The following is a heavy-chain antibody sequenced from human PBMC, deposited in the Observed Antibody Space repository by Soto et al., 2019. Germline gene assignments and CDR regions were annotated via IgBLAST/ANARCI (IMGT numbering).Heavy chain of an antibody. CDR3: TRDFGRLGYCSGGSCGVANY. Sequence: GGSVRLSCTASGFTFGDYAMSWVRQAPGKGLEWVGFIRSKAYGGTTEYAASVKGRFTISRDDSKSIAYLQMNSLKTEDTAVYYCTRDFGRLGYCSGGSCGVANYWGQGTLVTVSS. CDR2: IRSKAYGGTT. D-gene: IGHD2-15*01. J-gene: IGHJ4*02. V-gene: IGHV3-49*04. CDR1: GFTFGDYA.